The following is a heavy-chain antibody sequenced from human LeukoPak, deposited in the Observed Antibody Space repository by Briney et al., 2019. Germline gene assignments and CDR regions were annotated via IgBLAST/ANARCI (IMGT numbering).Heavy chain of an antibody. CDR3: ARAYSSSWYDYFDY. V-gene: IGHV3-33*01. CDR2: IWYDGSNK. CDR1: GFTFSSYG. D-gene: IGHD6-13*01. Sequence: PGGSLRLSCAASGFTFSSYGMHWARQAPGKGLEWVAVIWYDGSNKYYADSVKGRFTISRDNSKNTLYLQMNSLRAEDTAVYYCARAYSSSWYDYFDYWGQGTLVTVS. J-gene: IGHJ4*02.